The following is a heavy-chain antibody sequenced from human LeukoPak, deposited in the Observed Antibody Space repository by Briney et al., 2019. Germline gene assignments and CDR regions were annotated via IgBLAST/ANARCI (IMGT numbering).Heavy chain of an antibody. CDR1: GFTFSSYS. J-gene: IGHJ6*03. D-gene: IGHD6-19*01. Sequence: GGSLRLSCAASGFTFSSYSMNWVCQAPGKGLEWVSYISSSSSTIYYADSVKGRFTISRDNAKNSLYLQMNSLRAEDTAVYYCASQPGYSSGPYYYYYYMDVWGKGTTVTVSS. CDR3: ASQPGYSSGPYYYYYYMDV. CDR2: ISSSSSTI. V-gene: IGHV3-48*01.